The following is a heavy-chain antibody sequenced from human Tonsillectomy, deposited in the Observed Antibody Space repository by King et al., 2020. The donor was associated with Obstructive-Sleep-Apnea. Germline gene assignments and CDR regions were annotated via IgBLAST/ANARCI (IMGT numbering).Heavy chain of an antibody. V-gene: IGHV4-4*02. CDR2: IFHSGNT. CDR1: GGSISSTNW. J-gene: IGHJ4*02. D-gene: IGHD1-26*01. Sequence: QLQESGPGLVKPSGTLSLTCAISGGSISSTNWWSCVRQSPGKGLQWIGEIFHSGNTNYNPSLKSRVSMSLDKSKDHFSLNPKSVTAGDTAVYFCGRGSGRYPLDYWGQGILVIVSS. CDR3: GRGSGRYPLDY.